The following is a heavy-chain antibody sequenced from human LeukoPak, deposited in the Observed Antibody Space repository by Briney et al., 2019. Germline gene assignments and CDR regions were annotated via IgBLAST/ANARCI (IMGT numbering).Heavy chain of an antibody. CDR1: GGTFSSYA. CDR3: ARGDTAMVDVYYYMDV. V-gene: IGHV1-69*05. Sequence: SVKVSCKASGGTFSSYAISWVRQAPGQGLEWMGGIIPILGTANYAQKFQGRVTITTDESTSTAYMELSSLRSEDTAVYYCARGDTAMVDVYYYMDVWGKGTTVTVSS. CDR2: IIPILGTA. D-gene: IGHD5-18*01. J-gene: IGHJ6*03.